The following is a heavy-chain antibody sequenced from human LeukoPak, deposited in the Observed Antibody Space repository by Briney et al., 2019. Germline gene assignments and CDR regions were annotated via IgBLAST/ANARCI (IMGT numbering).Heavy chain of an antibody. CDR1: GFTFSSYA. D-gene: IGHD3-3*01. CDR3: AKPYYDFWSGYLGAFDI. J-gene: IGHJ3*02. CDR2: ISGSGGST. Sequence: GGSLRLSCAASGFTFSSYAMSWVRQAPGKGLEWVSAISGSGGSTYYADSVKGRFTISRDNSKNTLYLQMNSLRAEDTAVYYCAKPYYDFWSGYLGAFDIWGQGTIVTVSS. V-gene: IGHV3-23*01.